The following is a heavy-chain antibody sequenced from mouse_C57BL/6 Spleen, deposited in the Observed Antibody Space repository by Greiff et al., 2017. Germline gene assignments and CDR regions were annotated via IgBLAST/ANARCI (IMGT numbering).Heavy chain of an antibody. CDR3: ARSGYYYGSSPPYYFDY. V-gene: IGHV1-69*01. CDR2: IDPSDSYT. Sequence: QVQLQQPGAELVMPGASVKLSCKASGYTFTSYWMHWVKQRPGQGLEWIGEIDPSDSYTNYNQKFTGKSTLTVDKSSSTAYMQLSSLTSEDSAVYYCARSGYYYGSSPPYYFDYWGQGTTLTVSS. CDR1: GYTFTSYW. D-gene: IGHD1-1*01. J-gene: IGHJ2*01.